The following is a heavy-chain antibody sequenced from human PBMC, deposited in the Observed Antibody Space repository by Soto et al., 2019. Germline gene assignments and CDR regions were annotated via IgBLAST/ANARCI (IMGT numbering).Heavy chain of an antibody. CDR1: GFTFSSYA. D-gene: IGHD2-15*01. V-gene: IGHV3-30-3*01. CDR2: ISYDGSNK. Sequence: GGSLRLSCAASGFTFSSYAMHWVRQAPGKGLEWVAVISYDGSNKYYADSVKGRFTISRDNSKNTLYLQMNSLRAEDTAVYYCARDPSIVVVVAATPLYYGMDVWGQGTTVTVSS. CDR3: ARDPSIVVVVAATPLYYGMDV. J-gene: IGHJ6*02.